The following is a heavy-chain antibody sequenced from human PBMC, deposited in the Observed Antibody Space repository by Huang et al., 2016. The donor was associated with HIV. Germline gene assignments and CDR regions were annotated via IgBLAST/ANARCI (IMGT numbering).Heavy chain of an antibody. J-gene: IGHJ4*02. CDR3: ARGRSSGYWGIDY. Sequence: QVQLVQSGAEVKKPGASVKVSCMASGYTFPTYDINWVRRATGQGREWMGWRSPNSGNTGYAKKFQGRLTITRNTSISTAYMELSSLRSQDTAIYYCARGRSSGYWGIDYWGQGTLVTVSS. CDR1: GYTFPTYD. CDR2: RSPNSGNT. V-gene: IGHV1-8*03. D-gene: IGHD3-22*01.